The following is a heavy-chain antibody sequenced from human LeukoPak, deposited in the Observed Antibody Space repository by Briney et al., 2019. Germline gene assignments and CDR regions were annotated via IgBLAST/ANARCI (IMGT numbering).Heavy chain of an antibody. J-gene: IGHJ4*02. CDR1: GYTFTSYD. CDR2: MNPNSGNT. D-gene: IGHD4-17*01. V-gene: IGHV1-8*01. CDR3: ARGRGDYGGYYFDY. Sequence: ASVKVSCKASGYTFTSYDINWVRQATGQVLEWMGWMNPNSGNTGYAQKFQGRVTMTRNNSINTAYMELSSLRSEDTAVYYCARGRGDYGGYYFDYWGQGTLVTVSS.